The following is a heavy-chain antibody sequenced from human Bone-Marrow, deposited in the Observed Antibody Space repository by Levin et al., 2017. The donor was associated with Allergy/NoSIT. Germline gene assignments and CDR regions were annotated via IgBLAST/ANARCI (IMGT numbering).Heavy chain of an antibody. CDR3: ARFFSSYHSGGYYQPNYFDY. CDR1: GDSTNNYF. D-gene: IGHD3-22*01. CDR2: ISRSGST. Sequence: SQTLSLTCTVSGDSTNNYFWSWIRQPPGKGLEWIGYISRSGSTRDNPSLRSRLSISVDTSKNHFSLKLNSVTAADTAVYYCARFFSSYHSGGYYQPNYFDYWGQGSLVTVSS. J-gene: IGHJ4*02. V-gene: IGHV4-59*08.